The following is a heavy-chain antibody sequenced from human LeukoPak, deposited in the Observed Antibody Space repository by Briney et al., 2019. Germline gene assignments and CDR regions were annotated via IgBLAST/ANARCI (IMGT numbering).Heavy chain of an antibody. J-gene: IGHJ4*02. Sequence: GGSLRLSCAASGFTFSSYAMHWVRQAPGKGLEYVSAISSNGGSTYYANSVKGRFTISRDNSKNTLYLQMGSLRAEDMAVYYCARDAALAVVPAAPDYWGQGTLVTVSS. CDR1: GFTFSSYA. CDR2: ISSNGGST. V-gene: IGHV3-64*01. CDR3: ARDAALAVVPAAPDY. D-gene: IGHD2-2*01.